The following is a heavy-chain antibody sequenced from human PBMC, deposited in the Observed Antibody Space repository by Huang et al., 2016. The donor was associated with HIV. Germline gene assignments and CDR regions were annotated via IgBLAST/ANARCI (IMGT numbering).Heavy chain of an antibody. Sequence: QLQLQESGPGLVKPSETLSLTCTVSGGSIRSDNYYWGWIRQPPGKGLEWIGSIYYGGSTYYNPSLKSRVTITVDTSKNQFSLKIRSVTAADTAVYYCARLPGSITMIRGVITDPYWGQGTLVTVSS. J-gene: IGHJ4*02. D-gene: IGHD3-10*01. CDR1: GGSIRSDNYY. CDR3: ARLPGSITMIRGVITDPY. V-gene: IGHV4-39*01. CDR2: IYYGGST.